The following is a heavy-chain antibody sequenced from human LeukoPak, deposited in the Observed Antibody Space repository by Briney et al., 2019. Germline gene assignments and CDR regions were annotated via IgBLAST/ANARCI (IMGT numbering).Heavy chain of an antibody. CDR3: AKSPWGGTMVRGDY. D-gene: IGHD3-10*01. J-gene: IGHJ4*02. CDR2: ISGSGGST. Sequence: GGSLRLSCAACGFTFRSYAMSWVRQARGKGVEWVSAISGSGGSTYYADSVKGRFTISRDNSKNTLYLQMNSLRAEDTAVYYCAKSPWGGTMVRGDYWGQGTLVIVSS. V-gene: IGHV3-23*01. CDR1: GFTFRSYA.